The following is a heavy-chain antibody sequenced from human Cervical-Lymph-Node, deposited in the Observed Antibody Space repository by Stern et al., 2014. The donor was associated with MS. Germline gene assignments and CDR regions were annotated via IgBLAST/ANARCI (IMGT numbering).Heavy chain of an antibody. CDR1: GFTFSNYG. V-gene: IGHV1-58*01. Sequence: PLVQSGPEVKKPGSSVKVSCKASGFTFSNYGVQWVRQTRGQRLEWIGWIVVGSGKTNYAQKFQERVTITRDRYTSTAYMELSSLRSEDTAVFYCAAGDTVAMLGTAIDAFDIWGQGTMVTVSS. J-gene: IGHJ3*02. CDR2: IVVGSGKT. CDR3: AAGDTVAMLGTAIDAFDI. D-gene: IGHD4-17*01.